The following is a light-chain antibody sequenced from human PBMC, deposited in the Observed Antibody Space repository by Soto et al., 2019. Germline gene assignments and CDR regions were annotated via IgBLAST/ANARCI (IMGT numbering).Light chain of an antibody. V-gene: IGKV1-5*03. CDR3: QQRSNWPIT. J-gene: IGKJ5*01. CDR2: KAS. Sequence: IQMTQSPSTLTASVGDRVTITCRASQSISSWLAWYQQKPGKAPKLLIYKASSLESGVPSRFSGSGSGTDFTLTISSLEPEDFAVYYCQQRSNWPITFGQGTRLE. CDR1: QSISSW.